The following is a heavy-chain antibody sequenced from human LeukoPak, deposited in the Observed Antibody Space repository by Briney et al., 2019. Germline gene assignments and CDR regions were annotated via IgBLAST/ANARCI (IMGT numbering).Heavy chain of an antibody. J-gene: IGHJ4*02. CDR3: AKGEISYGSGSPHFDY. CDR1: GYTFTGYY. CDR2: INPNSGGT. Sequence: ASVKVSCKASGYTFTGYYMHWVRQAPGQGLEWMGWINPNSGGTNYAQKFQGRVTMTRDTSTTTAYMELSRLTSDDTAVYYCAKGEISYGSGSPHFDYWAQGTLVTVSS. D-gene: IGHD3-10*01. V-gene: IGHV1-2*02.